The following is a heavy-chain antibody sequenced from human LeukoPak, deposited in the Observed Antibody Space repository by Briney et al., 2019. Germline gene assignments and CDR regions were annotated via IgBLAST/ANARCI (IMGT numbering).Heavy chain of an antibody. Sequence: SETLSLTCTVSGASVSSDSYYWGWIRQPPGKGLEWIGSIYYSGSTYYNPSLKSRVTISVDTSKKQFSLKLSSVTAADTAVYYCARHREGSSEFDPWGQGTLVTVSS. CDR3: ARHREGSSEFDP. V-gene: IGHV4-39*01. CDR2: IYYSGST. CDR1: GASVSSDSYY. J-gene: IGHJ5*02. D-gene: IGHD6-6*01.